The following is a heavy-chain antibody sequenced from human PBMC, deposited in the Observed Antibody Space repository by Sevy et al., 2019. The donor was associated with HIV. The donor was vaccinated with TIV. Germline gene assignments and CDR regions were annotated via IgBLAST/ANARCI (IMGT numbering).Heavy chain of an antibody. CDR1: GFTFRSFS. V-gene: IGHV3-30*19. D-gene: IGHD2-15*01. CDR2: ISSDGDNT. J-gene: IGHJ5*02. Sequence: GGSLRLSCVASGFTFRSFSMHWVRQAPGKGLEWVAIISSDGDNTYYADTVKGRFTISRDNSKNTVYLQMNRLRAEDTAFYYCVREGAPYRNIRYCSGNNCFYNWFDPWGQGTLVTVSS. CDR3: VREGAPYRNIRYCSGNNCFYNWFDP.